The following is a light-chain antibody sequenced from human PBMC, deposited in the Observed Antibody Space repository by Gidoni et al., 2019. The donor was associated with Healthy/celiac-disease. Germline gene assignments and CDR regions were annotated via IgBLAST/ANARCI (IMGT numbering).Light chain of an antibody. Sequence: ATLSVSPGERATRSCRASQSVSSNLAWYQQKPGQAPRLLIYGASTRATGIPARFSGSGSGTEFTLTISSLQSEDFAFYYCQQYNNWPGTLGQXTKLEIK. V-gene: IGKV3-15*01. CDR1: QSVSSN. CDR2: GAS. CDR3: QQYNNWPGT. J-gene: IGKJ2*01.